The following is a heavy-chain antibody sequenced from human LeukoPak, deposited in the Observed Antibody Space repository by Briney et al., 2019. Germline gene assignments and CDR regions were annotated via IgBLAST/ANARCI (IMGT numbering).Heavy chain of an antibody. V-gene: IGHV3-7*01. CDR2: IKQDGSEK. J-gene: IGHJ4*02. Sequence: GGSLRLSCTASGFTFSSYAMSWVRQAPGKGLEWVANIKQDGSEKYYVDSVKGRFTISRDNAKNPLYLQMNSLRAEDTAVYYCARESLYSSGWKVLYYFDYWGQGTLVTVSS. CDR3: ARESLYSSGWKVLYYFDY. D-gene: IGHD6-19*01. CDR1: GFTFSSYA.